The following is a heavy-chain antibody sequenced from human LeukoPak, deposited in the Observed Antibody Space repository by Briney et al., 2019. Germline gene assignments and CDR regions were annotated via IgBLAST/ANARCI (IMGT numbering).Heavy chain of an antibody. D-gene: IGHD3-10*01. CDR2: ISSNGGST. CDR3: AKGGSDDRLYYFDY. V-gene: IGHV3-64*01. J-gene: IGHJ4*02. Sequence: GGSLRLSCAASGFTFSSYAMHWVRQAPGKGLEYVSAISSNGGSTYYANSVKGRFTISRDNSKNTLFLQMNSLRAEDTAVYYCAKGGSDDRLYYFDYWGQGTLVTVSS. CDR1: GFTFSSYA.